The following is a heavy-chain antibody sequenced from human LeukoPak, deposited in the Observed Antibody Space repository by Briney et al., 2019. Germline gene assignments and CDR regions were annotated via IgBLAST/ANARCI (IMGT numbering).Heavy chain of an antibody. CDR2: ISWNSGNI. V-gene: IGHV3-9*01. D-gene: IGHD3-10*01. CDR3: ARDTYGSGSYSSPFHY. Sequence: PGGSLRLSCAASGFTFDDYAMHWVRQAPGKGLEWVSGISWNSGNIGYADSVKGRFTISRDNGKNSLYLQMNSLRAEDTALYYCARDTYGSGSYSSPFHYWGQGTLVTVSS. CDR1: GFTFDDYA. J-gene: IGHJ4*02.